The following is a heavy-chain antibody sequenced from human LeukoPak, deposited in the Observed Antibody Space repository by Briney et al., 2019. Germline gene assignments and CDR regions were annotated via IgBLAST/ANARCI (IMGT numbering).Heavy chain of an antibody. CDR3: AKERPAYSSSWIYYFDY. CDR2: ISSSGSTI. V-gene: IGHV3-48*03. J-gene: IGHJ4*02. Sequence: PGGSLRLSCAASGFTFSSYEMNWIRQAPGKGLEWVSYISSSGSTIYYADSVKGRFTISRDNSKNTLYLQMNSLRSEDTAVFYCAKERPAYSSSWIYYFDYWGQGTLVTVSS. D-gene: IGHD6-13*01. CDR1: GFTFSSYE.